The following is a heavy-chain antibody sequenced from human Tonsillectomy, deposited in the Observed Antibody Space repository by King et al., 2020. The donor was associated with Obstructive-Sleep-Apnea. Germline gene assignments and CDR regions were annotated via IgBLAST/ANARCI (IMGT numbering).Heavy chain of an antibody. V-gene: IGHV3-30-3*01. CDR2: ISYDGTNK. D-gene: IGHD3-22*01. J-gene: IGHJ4*02. Sequence: VQLVESGGGVAQPERSLRLSCAASGFTLSAYAMYWVRQAPGKGLEWVAAISYDGTNKNYADSVRGRFTISRDNSKNTLYLQMNSLRVEDTAAYYCARDLSGDYYDSSGIDYWGQGTLVTVSS. CDR3: ARDLSGDYYDSSGIDY. CDR1: GFTLSAYA.